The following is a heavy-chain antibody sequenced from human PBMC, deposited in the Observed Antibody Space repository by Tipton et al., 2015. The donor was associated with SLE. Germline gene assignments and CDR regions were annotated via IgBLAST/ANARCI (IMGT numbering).Heavy chain of an antibody. CDR2: ISYDGSNK. J-gene: IGHJ6*03. Sequence: SLRLSCAASGFTFSSYGMHWVRQAPGKGLEWVAVISYDGSNKYYADSVKGRFTISRDNSKNTLYLQMNSLRAEDTAVYYCARAEKQQLDYYYYYMDVWGKGTTVTVSS. CDR3: ARAEKQQLDYYYYYMDV. CDR1: GFTFSSYG. D-gene: IGHD6-13*01. V-gene: IGHV3-30*03.